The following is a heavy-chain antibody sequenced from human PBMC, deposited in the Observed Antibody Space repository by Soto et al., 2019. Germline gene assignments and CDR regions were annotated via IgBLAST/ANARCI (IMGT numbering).Heavy chain of an antibody. V-gene: IGHV1-2*04. CDR3: ARDYYDSSGYYGQFDY. D-gene: IGHD3-22*01. Sequence: GASVKVSCKASGYTFTGYYMHWVRQAPGQGLEWMGWINPNSGGTNYAQKFQGWVTMTRDTSISTAYMELSRLRSEDTAVYYCARDYYDSSGYYGQFDYWGQGTLVTVSS. J-gene: IGHJ4*02. CDR2: INPNSGGT. CDR1: GYTFTGYY.